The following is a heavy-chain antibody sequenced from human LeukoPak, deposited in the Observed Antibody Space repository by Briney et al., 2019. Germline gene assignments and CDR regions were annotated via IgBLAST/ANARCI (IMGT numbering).Heavy chain of an antibody. CDR2: IKQDGSDK. J-gene: IGHJ4*02. V-gene: IGHV3-7*01. CDR1: GFTFSSYW. Sequence: GGSLRLSCAASGFTFSSYWMSWFRQAPGKGLEWVANIKQDGSDKYYVDSVKGRFTMSRDNAKNSLYLQMSSLRAEDTAVYYCARKWTGVDYWGQGTLVTVSS. CDR3: ARKWTGVDY. D-gene: IGHD1-14*01.